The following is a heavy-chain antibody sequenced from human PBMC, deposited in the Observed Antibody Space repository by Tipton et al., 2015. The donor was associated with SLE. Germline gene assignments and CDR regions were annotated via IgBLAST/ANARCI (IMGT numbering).Heavy chain of an antibody. CDR1: GYSFSICYY. CDR2: IYHSRST. V-gene: IGHV4-38-2*01. Sequence: TLSLTCAVSGYSFSICYYCGWIRQPPGKGLELIGSIYHSRSTSYNPSPKSRVTISVDTSKNQCSLKLSSVTAADTAVYYCTSRPYYDSSGSIDYWGQGTLVTVSP. J-gene: IGHJ4*02. D-gene: IGHD3-22*01. CDR3: TSRPYYDSSGSIDY.